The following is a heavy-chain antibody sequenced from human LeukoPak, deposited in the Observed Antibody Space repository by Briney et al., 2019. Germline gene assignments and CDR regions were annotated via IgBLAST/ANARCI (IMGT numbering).Heavy chain of an antibody. CDR3: AKDFYYYDSSGYFDY. CDR2: ISGSGGST. V-gene: IGHV3-23*01. J-gene: IGHJ4*02. Sequence: GGSLRLSCAASGLTFSSYAMSWVRQAPGKGLEWVSAISGSGGSTYYADSVKGRFTISRDNSKNTLYLQMNSLRAEDTAVYYCAKDFYYYDSSGYFDYWGQGTLVTVSS. CDR1: GLTFSSYA. D-gene: IGHD3-22*01.